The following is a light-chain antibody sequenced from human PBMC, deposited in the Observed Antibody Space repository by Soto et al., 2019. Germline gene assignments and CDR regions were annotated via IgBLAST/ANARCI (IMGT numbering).Light chain of an antibody. CDR3: QQYGSSPTWT. CDR1: QSVSSSY. J-gene: IGKJ1*01. V-gene: IGKV3-20*01. CDR2: GAS. Sequence: DIELTQSPGTLSLSPGERATLSCRASQSVSSSYLAWYQQKPGQAPRLLIYGASSRATGIPDRFSGSGSGTDFTLTISRLEPEDFAVYYCQQYGSSPTWTFGQGTKVEIK.